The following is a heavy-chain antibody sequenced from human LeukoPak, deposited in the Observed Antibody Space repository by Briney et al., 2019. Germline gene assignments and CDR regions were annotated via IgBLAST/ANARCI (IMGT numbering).Heavy chain of an antibody. D-gene: IGHD2-15*01. CDR2: ISAYNGNT. CDR1: GYTFTSYG. J-gene: IGHJ6*02. CDR3: AGEDIVVVVAAPYGMDV. V-gene: IGHV1-18*01. Sequence: ASVKVSCKASGYTFTSYGISWVRQAPGQGLEWMGWISAYNGNTNYAQKLQGRVTMTTDTSTSTAYMELRSLRSDDTAVYYCAGEDIVVVVAAPYGMDVWGQGTTVTVSS.